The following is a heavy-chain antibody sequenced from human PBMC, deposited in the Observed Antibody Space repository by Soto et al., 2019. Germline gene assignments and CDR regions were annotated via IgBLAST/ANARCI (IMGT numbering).Heavy chain of an antibody. D-gene: IGHD6-6*01. CDR2: INPNSGGT. CDR3: ARDSSIAARRVYYYYGMDV. CDR1: GYTFTGYY. V-gene: IGHV1-2*02. J-gene: IGHJ6*02. Sequence: ASVKVSCKASGYTFTGYYMHWVRQAPGEGLEWMGWINPNSGGTNYAQKFQGRVTMTRDTSISTAYMELSRLRSDDTAVYYCARDSSIAARRVYYYYGMDVWGQGTTVTVSS.